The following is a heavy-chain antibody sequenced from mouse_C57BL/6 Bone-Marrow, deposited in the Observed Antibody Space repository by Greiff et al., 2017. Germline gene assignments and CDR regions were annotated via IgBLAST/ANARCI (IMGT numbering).Heavy chain of an antibody. V-gene: IGHV3-6*01. CDR1: GYSITSGYY. Sequence: VQLKQSGPGLVKPSQSLSLTCSVTGYSITSGYYWNWIRQFPGNKLEWMGDISYDGSNNYNPSLKNRISITSDTSKNQFFLKLNSRTTEDTATYYCARGYGRDYWGQGTTLTVSS. CDR3: ARGYGRDY. J-gene: IGHJ2*01. D-gene: IGHD1-1*01. CDR2: ISYDGSN.